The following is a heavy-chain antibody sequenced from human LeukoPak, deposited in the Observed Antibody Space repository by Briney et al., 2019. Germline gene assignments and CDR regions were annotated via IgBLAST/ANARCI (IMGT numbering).Heavy chain of an antibody. CDR1: GGSFSGYY. Sequence: SETLSLTCAVYGGSFSGYYWSWIRQPPGKGLEWIGEINHSGSTNYNPSLKSRVTISVDTSKNQFSLKLSSVTAADTAVYYCARRDIVVVPADKGKRHFDYWGQGTLVTVSS. J-gene: IGHJ4*02. CDR2: INHSGST. V-gene: IGHV4-34*01. CDR3: ARRDIVVVPADKGKRHFDY. D-gene: IGHD2-2*01.